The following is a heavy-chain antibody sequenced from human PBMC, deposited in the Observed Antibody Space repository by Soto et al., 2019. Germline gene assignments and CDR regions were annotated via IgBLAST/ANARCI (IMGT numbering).Heavy chain of an antibody. Sequence: EVQLVESGGGLVQPGGSLRLSCVVSGFTFSNYWMSWVRQAPGKGLEWVADIKQDGSEKYYVDSVKGRFTISRDKAKNSLYLQMNSLRSEDTAMYYCARGAYDYGDYVDAFDIWGQGTMVTVSS. CDR2: IKQDGSEK. V-gene: IGHV3-7*01. CDR3: ARGAYDYGDYVDAFDI. CDR1: GFTFSNYW. D-gene: IGHD4-17*01. J-gene: IGHJ3*02.